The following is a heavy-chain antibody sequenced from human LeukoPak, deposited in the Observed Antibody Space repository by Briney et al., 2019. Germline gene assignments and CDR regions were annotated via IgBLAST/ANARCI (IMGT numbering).Heavy chain of an antibody. CDR2: ISSSSYYI. V-gene: IGHV3-21*01. CDR3: ARDFSLRYFDPFDY. J-gene: IGHJ4*02. Sequence: GGSLRLSCAASGFTFSSYTMNWVRQTPGKGLEWVSSISSSSYYIYYADSVKGRFTISGDNAKNSLYLQMNSLRDEDTAIYYCARDFSLRYFDPFDYWGQGTLVTVSS. CDR1: GFTFSSYT. D-gene: IGHD3-9*01.